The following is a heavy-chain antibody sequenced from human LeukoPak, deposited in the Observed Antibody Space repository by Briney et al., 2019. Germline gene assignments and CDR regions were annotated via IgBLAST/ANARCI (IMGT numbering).Heavy chain of an antibody. CDR1: GYTFTNYG. J-gene: IGHJ4*02. Sequence: ASVKVSCKASGYTFTNYGISWVRQAPGKGLEWMGGFDPEDGETIYAQKFQGRVTMTEDTSTDTAYMELSSLRSEDTAVYYCATIRRITIFGVVTAGYWGQGTLVTVSS. V-gene: IGHV1-24*01. CDR3: ATIRRITIFGVVTAGY. D-gene: IGHD3-3*01. CDR2: FDPEDGET.